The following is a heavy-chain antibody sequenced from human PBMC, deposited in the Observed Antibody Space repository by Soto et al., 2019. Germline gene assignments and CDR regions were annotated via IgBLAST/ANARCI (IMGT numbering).Heavy chain of an antibody. Sequence: SQTLSLTCAISGDSVSSNSAAWNWIRQSPSRGLEWLGRRYYRSKWYNDYAVSVKSRITINPDTSKNQFSLQLNSVTHEDTAVYYCARDLTIFGVVHYYYYYGMEVWGQGTTVTVSS. CDR1: GDSVSSNSAA. CDR2: RYYRSKWYN. V-gene: IGHV6-1*01. CDR3: ARDLTIFGVVHYYYYYGMEV. J-gene: IGHJ6*02. D-gene: IGHD3-3*01.